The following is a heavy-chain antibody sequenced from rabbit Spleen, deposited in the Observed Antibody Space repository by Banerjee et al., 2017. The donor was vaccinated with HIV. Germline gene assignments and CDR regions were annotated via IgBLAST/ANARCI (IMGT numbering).Heavy chain of an antibody. CDR2: INAVTGKA. CDR3: ARGSAAMTMVITGYYLSL. V-gene: IGHV1S45*01. J-gene: IGHJ4*01. Sequence: QEQLVESGGGLVQPGGSLKLSCKASGFSFSNKAVMCWVRQAPGKGLQWIACINAVTGKAVYATWAKGRFTFSKTSSTTVPLQMTSLTAADTATYFCARGSAAMTMVITGYYLSLWGPGTLVTVS. CDR1: GFSFSNKAV. D-gene: IGHD2-1*01.